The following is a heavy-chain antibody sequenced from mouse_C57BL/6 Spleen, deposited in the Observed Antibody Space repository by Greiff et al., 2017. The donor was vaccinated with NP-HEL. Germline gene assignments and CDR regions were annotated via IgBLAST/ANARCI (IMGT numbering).Heavy chain of an antibody. J-gene: IGHJ1*03. CDR1: GYTFTSYW. CDR2: IDPNSGGT. V-gene: IGHV1-72*01. CDR3: AMDGYYFYWYFDV. D-gene: IGHD2-3*01. Sequence: QVQLQQPGAELVKPGASVKLSCKASGYTFTSYWMHWVKQRPGRGLEWIGRIDPNSGGTKYNEKFKSKATLTVDKPSSTAYMQLSSLTSEDSAVYYCAMDGYYFYWYFDVWGTGTTVTVSS.